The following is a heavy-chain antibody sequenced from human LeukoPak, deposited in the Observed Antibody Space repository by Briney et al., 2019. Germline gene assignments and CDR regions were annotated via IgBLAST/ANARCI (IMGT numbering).Heavy chain of an antibody. CDR2: IKPNSGDT. V-gene: IGHV1-2*02. CDR1: GFTLTGYY. Sequence: GASVKVFCKASGFTLTGYYMHWVRQDPRQGLQWMGWIKPNSGDTDYAQKFQGRVTMTRDTSISTVYMELSSLRSDDTAVYYCARADSVPAGDYHYWYMDVWGKGTTVTVSS. D-gene: IGHD2-2*01. CDR3: ARADSVPAGDYHYWYMDV. J-gene: IGHJ6*03.